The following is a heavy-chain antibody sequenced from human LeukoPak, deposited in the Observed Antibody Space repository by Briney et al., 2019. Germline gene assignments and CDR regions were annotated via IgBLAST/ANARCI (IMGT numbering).Heavy chain of an antibody. V-gene: IGHV3-7*01. CDR3: ARDASEDYYDSSGYYYHFDY. J-gene: IGHJ4*02. CDR1: GFTFSSRDW. CDR2: IKQDGSEK. Sequence: GGSLRLSCVASGFTFSSRDWMTWVRQAPGKGLEWVANIKQDGSEKYYVDSVKGRLTISRDNAKNSLYLQVNSLRAEDTAVYYCARDASEDYYDSSGYYYHFDYWGQGTLVTVSS. D-gene: IGHD3-22*01.